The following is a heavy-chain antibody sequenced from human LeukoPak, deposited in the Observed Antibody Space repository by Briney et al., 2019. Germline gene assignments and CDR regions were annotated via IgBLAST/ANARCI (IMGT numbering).Heavy chain of an antibody. Sequence: ASVKVSCKASGYTFTSYYMHWVRQAPGQGLEWMGIINPSGGSTSYAQKFQGRVTMTRDMSTSTVYMELSSLRSEDTAVYYCARHSGDPRIVGATAFDYWGQGTLVTVSS. D-gene: IGHD1-26*01. CDR3: ARHSGDPRIVGATAFDY. CDR2: INPSGGST. V-gene: IGHV1-46*01. CDR1: GYTFTSYY. J-gene: IGHJ4*02.